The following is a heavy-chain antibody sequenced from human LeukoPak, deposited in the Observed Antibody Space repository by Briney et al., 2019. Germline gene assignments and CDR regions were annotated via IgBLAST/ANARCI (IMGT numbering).Heavy chain of an antibody. Sequence: GGSLRLSCAASGFDFTAYGMSWVRQAPGKGLEWVSGISASGLDTYYADSVTGRFTISRDNSKNTVHLLMNSLRAEDSAMYYCAKYGPGFGVVIEYFMDVWGKGTRVTVSS. D-gene: IGHD3-3*01. CDR2: ISASGLDT. CDR1: GFDFTAYG. CDR3: AKYGPGFGVVIEYFMDV. V-gene: IGHV3-23*01. J-gene: IGHJ6*03.